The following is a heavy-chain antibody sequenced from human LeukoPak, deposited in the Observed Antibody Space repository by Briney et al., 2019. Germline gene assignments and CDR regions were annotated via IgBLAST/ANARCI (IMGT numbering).Heavy chain of an antibody. J-gene: IGHJ4*02. CDR2: IKEDGSDK. CDR3: ARDTGYNTFDY. D-gene: IGHD5-24*01. Sequence: GGSLRLSCAASGFTFTNYWMSWVRQAPGKGLEWVANIKEDGSDKYYVDSVKGRFTISRDNAKNSQYLQMNSLRAEDTAVYYCARDTGYNTFDYWGQGTLVTVSP. V-gene: IGHV3-7*05. CDR1: GFTFTNYW.